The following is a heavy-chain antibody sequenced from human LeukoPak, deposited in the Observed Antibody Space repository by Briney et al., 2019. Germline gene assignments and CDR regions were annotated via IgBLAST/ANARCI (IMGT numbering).Heavy chain of an antibody. V-gene: IGHV3-21*04. CDR3: ANNNLGGQWLVGAFDI. D-gene: IGHD6-19*01. CDR2: ISTSSSYI. Sequence: GGSLRLSCAASGLTFSSYSMHWVRQAPGKGLERVSLISTSSSYIYYADSVKGRFTISRDNAKNLLYLQMNSLRAEDTAVYYCANNNLGGQWLVGAFDIWGQGTMVTVSS. J-gene: IGHJ3*02. CDR1: GLTFSSYS.